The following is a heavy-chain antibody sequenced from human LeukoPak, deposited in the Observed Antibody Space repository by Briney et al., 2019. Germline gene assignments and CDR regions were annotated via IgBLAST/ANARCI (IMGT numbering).Heavy chain of an antibody. J-gene: IGHJ6*03. CDR2: ISYDGSNK. D-gene: IGHD2-15*01. CDR3: ARDPCSGGSCYPGYYMDV. CDR1: GFTFSSYA. Sequence: PGRSLRLSCAASGFTFSSYAMHWVRQAPGKGLEWVAVISYDGSNKYYADSVKGRFTISRDNSKNTLYLQMNSLRAEDTAVYYCARDPCSGGSCYPGYYMDVWGKGTTVTVSS. V-gene: IGHV3-30-3*01.